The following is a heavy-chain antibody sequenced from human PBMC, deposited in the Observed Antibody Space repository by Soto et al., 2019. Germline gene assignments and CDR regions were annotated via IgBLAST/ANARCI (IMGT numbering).Heavy chain of an antibody. D-gene: IGHD3-3*01. V-gene: IGHV4-39*01. Sequence: QLQLQESGPGLVKSSETLSLTCTVSGGSISSSSYYWGWIRQPPGKGLEWIGSIYYSGSTYYNPSLKCRVTLSLDTSKIQFSLKLSSVTAANTAVYYCARQVRFLEWLKGDYYYVLDVWGQGTTVTVSS. CDR3: ARQVRFLEWLKGDYYYVLDV. J-gene: IGHJ6*02. CDR2: IYYSGST. CDR1: GGSISSSSYY.